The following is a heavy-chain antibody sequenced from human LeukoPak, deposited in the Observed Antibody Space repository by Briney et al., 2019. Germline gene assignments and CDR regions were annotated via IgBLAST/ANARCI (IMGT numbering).Heavy chain of an antibody. CDR1: GGTFSSYA. V-gene: IGHV1-69*06. Sequence: ASVKVSCKASGGTFSSYAISWVRQAPGQGLEWMGGIIPIFGTANYAQKFQGRVTITADKSTSTAYMELSSLRSEDTAVYYCARDRTQGKGSGSFTNYYYYMDVWGKGTTVTVSS. CDR3: ARDRTQGKGSGSFTNYYYYMDV. D-gene: IGHD3-10*01. CDR2: IIPIFGTA. J-gene: IGHJ6*03.